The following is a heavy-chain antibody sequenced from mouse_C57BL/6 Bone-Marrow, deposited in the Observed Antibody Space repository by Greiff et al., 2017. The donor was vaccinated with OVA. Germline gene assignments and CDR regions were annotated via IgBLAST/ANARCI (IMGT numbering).Heavy chain of an antibody. D-gene: IGHD1-1*01. CDR1: GYSFTDYN. V-gene: IGHV1-39*01. CDR3: AVYYYGREGYYFDY. Sequence: EVKLMESGPELVKPGASVKISCKASGYSFTDYNMNWVKQSNGKSLEWIGVINPNYGTTSYNQKFKGKATLTVDQSSSTAYMQLNSLTSEDSAVYYCAVYYYGREGYYFDYWGQGTTLTVSS. CDR2: INPNYGTT. J-gene: IGHJ2*01.